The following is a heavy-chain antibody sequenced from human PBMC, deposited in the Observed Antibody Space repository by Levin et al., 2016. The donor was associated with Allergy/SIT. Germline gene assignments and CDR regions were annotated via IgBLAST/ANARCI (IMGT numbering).Heavy chain of an antibody. D-gene: IGHD4-17*01. V-gene: IGHV3-74*01. J-gene: IGHJ5*02. CDR2: INSDGSST. Sequence: GESLKISCAASGFTFSSYWMHWVRQAPGKGLVWVSRINSDGSSTSYADSVKGRFTISRDNAKNSLYLQMNSLRAEDTALYYCAKDLVYGDYEAGWFDPWGQGTLVTVSS. CDR3: AKDLVYGDYEAGWFDP. CDR1: GFTFSSYW.